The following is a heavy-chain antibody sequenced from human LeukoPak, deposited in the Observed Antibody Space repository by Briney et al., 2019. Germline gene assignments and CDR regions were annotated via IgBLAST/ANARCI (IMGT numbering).Heavy chain of an antibody. CDR1: GFTFSSYA. Sequence: PGRSLRLSCAASGFTFSSYAMHWVRQAPGKGLEWVAVISYDGSNKYYADSVKGRLTISRDNSKNTLYLQMNSLRAEDTAVYYCARGTTYYGMDVWGQGTTVTVSS. D-gene: IGHD1-14*01. J-gene: IGHJ6*02. CDR3: ARGTTYYGMDV. V-gene: IGHV3-30*04. CDR2: ISYDGSNK.